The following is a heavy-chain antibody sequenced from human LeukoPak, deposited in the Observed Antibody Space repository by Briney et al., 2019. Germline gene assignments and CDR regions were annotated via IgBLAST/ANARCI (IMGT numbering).Heavy chain of an antibody. D-gene: IGHD3-9*01. CDR1: GFTFSSYA. V-gene: IGHV3-23*01. CDR3: ARDYYDSLTGYYSSFDY. Sequence: GGSLRLSCAASGFTFSSYAMSWVRQAPGKGLEWVSAISGSGGSTYYADSVKGRFTISRDNSKNTLYLQMNSLRVEDTAVYYCARDYYDSLTGYYSSFDYWGQGTLVTVSS. CDR2: ISGSGGST. J-gene: IGHJ4*02.